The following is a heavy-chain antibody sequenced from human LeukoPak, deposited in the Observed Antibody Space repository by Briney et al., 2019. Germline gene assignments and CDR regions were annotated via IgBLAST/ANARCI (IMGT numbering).Heavy chain of an antibody. Sequence: GGSLRLSCAASTFTFSNYWMHWVRQAPGKGLVRVSRNNIDGRSISYADSVKGRFTISRDNAKNTLYLQMNSLRAEDTAVYYCARVQATGTAFDDWGQGTLVTVSS. D-gene: IGHD6-13*01. CDR3: ARVQATGTAFDD. V-gene: IGHV3-74*01. CDR2: NNIDGRSI. J-gene: IGHJ4*02. CDR1: TFTFSNYW.